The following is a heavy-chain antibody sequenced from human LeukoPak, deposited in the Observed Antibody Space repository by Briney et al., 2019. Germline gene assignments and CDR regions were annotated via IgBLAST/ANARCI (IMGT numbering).Heavy chain of an antibody. CDR3: ARVLQNYYHLDV. V-gene: IGHV4-59*01. CDR1: GGSISSYY. D-gene: IGHD2/OR15-2a*01. CDR2: FFEVGST. J-gene: IGHJ6*03. Sequence: SETLSLTCTVSGGSISSYYWSWIRQPPGKGLEWMGFFFEVGSTNYKSSLESRVTMSVDTSKNQFSLKLRSVTAADTAVYYCARVLQNYYHLDVWGTGTTVTVSS.